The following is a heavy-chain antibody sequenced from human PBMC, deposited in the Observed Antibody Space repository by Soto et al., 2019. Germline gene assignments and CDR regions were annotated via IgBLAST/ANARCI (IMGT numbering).Heavy chain of an antibody. CDR1: GYTFTSYG. CDR3: ARELLRYCSSTSCYTMDV. J-gene: IGHJ6*02. D-gene: IGHD2-2*02. V-gene: IGHV1-18*04. Sequence: QVQLVQSGAEVKKPGASVKVSCKASGYTFTSYGISWVRQAPGQGLEWMGWISAYNGNTNYAQKLQGRVTMPTDTSTSTAYMELRSLRSDDTAVYYCARELLRYCSSTSCYTMDVWGQGTTVTVSS. CDR2: ISAYNGNT.